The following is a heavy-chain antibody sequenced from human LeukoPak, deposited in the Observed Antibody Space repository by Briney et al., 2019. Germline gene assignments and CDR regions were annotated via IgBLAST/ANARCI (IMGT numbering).Heavy chain of an antibody. V-gene: IGHV3-23*01. CDR3: AKSGAIVVVMAY. Sequence: GGSLRLSCAASGFTFSSYAMSWVRQAPGKGLEWVSAISGSGGSTYYADSVKGRLTISRDNSKNTLYLQMNSLRAEDTAVYYCAKSGAIVVVMAYWGQGTLVTVSS. J-gene: IGHJ4*02. D-gene: IGHD3-22*01. CDR2: ISGSGGST. CDR1: GFTFSSYA.